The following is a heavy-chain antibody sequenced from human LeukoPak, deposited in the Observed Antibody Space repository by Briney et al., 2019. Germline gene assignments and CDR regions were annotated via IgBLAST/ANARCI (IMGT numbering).Heavy chain of an antibody. Sequence: SETLSLTCTVSGGSISSYYWSWIRQPPGKGLEWIGYISYSGSTSYDPSLKSRVTISGDSSKKQFSLKLSSVTAAGTAVYYCARFYYDSRGYWYYFDYWGQGTLVTVSS. D-gene: IGHD3-22*01. CDR1: GGSISSYY. V-gene: IGHV4-59*08. J-gene: IGHJ4*02. CDR2: ISYSGST. CDR3: ARFYYDSRGYWYYFDY.